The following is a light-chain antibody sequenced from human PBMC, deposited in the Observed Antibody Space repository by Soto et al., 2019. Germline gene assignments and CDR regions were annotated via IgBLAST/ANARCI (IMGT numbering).Light chain of an antibody. CDR1: QSVSSN. CDR2: GAS. CDR3: QQYNNWSPLT. Sequence: EIVMTQSPATLSVSPGERATLSCRASQSVSSNLAWYQQKPGQAPRLLIYGASTRATGIPARFSGSGSETEFTLSISSLQSEDFSLYYCQQYNNWSPLTFGGGTKVEIK. V-gene: IGKV3-15*01. J-gene: IGKJ4*01.